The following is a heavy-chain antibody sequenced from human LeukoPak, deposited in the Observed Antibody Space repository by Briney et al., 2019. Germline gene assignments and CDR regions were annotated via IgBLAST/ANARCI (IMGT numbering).Heavy chain of an antibody. D-gene: IGHD2-2*01. J-gene: IGHJ4*02. CDR1: GFTFSTYA. V-gene: IGHV3-23*01. Sequence: GGSLRLSCAASGFTFSTYAMSWVRQAPGKGLEWVSVVTGSGGSTYYADSVKGRFTISRDNSKNTLYLQMNSLRAEDTAVYYCAKECSSTSCPLWDYWGQGTLVTVSS. CDR2: VTGSGGST. CDR3: AKECSSTSCPLWDY.